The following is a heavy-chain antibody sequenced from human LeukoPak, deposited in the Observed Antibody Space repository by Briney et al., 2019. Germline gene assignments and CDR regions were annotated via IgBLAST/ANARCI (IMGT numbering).Heavy chain of an antibody. CDR2: IFRDGSA. D-gene: IGHD3-3*01. Sequence: PGGSLRLSCAVSGFNVRTNYMSWVRQAPGKGLEWVSVIFRDGSAYYGHSVRGRFSITRDNSENMVDLQMNNLRAEDTAVYFCARDFFDFWSGSWVWGQGTLVIVSS. CDR3: ARDFFDFWSGSWV. CDR1: GFNVRTNY. J-gene: IGHJ4*02. V-gene: IGHV3-53*01.